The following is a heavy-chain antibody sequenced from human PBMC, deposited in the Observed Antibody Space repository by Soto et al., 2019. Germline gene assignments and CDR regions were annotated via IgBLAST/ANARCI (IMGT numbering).Heavy chain of an antibody. CDR2: ISGSGGST. D-gene: IGHD2-21*01. CDR1: GFTFSSYA. V-gene: IGHV3-23*01. CDR3: AKDRAVISYGMDV. Sequence: EVQLLESGGGLVQPGGSLRLSCAASGFTFSSYAMSWVRQAPGKGLEWVSAISGSGGSTYYADSVKGRFTISRDNSKNTLYLQMNSLRAEDTALYYCAKDRAVISYGMDVWGQGTTVTVSS. J-gene: IGHJ6*02.